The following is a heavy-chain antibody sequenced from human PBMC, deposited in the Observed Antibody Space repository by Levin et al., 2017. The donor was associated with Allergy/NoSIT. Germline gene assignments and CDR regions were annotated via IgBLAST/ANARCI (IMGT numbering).Heavy chain of an antibody. CDR1: GFTFSSYA. V-gene: IGHV3-30-3*01. D-gene: IGHD5-24*01. CDR3: ARGGGYNQPYYFDY. J-gene: IGHJ4*02. CDR2: ISYDGSNK. Sequence: GGSLRLSCAASGFTFSSYAMHWVRQAPGKGLEWVAVISYDGSNKYYADSVKGRFTISRDNSKNTLYLQMNSLRAEDTAVYYCARGGGYNQPYYFDYWGQGTLVTVSS.